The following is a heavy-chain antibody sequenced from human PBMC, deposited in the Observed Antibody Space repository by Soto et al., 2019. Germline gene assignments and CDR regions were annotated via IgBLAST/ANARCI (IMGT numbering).Heavy chain of an antibody. CDR2: ISYDGNNK. Sequence: QVQLVESGGGVVQPGRSLRLSCAASGLTFSRYTMHWVRQAPGKGLEWVAVISYDGNNKYYADSVKGRFTISRDNSKNTLSLQMNSLRPEDTAVYYYARFRSERPFDYWGQGTLVTVSA. J-gene: IGHJ4*02. CDR3: ARFRSERPFDY. CDR1: GLTFSRYT. V-gene: IGHV3-30-3*01.